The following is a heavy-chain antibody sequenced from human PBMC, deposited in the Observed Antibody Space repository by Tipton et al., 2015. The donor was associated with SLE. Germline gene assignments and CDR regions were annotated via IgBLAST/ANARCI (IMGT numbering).Heavy chain of an antibody. CDR2: IRYDGSNK. D-gene: IGHD3-22*01. CDR3: AKAVSDY. CDR1: GFTFSGSA. Sequence: SLRLSCAASGFTFSGSARHWFRQAPGKGLEWVAFIRYDGSNKYYADSVKGRFTISRDNSKNTLYLQMNSLRAEDTAVYYCAKAVSDYSGQGTLVTVSS. J-gene: IGHJ4*02. V-gene: IGHV3-30*02.